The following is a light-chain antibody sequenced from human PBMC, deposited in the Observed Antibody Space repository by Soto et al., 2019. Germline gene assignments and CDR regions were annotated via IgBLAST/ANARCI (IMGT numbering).Light chain of an antibody. J-gene: IGKJ4*01. CDR1: QTINNY. Sequence: EIVLTQSPATLSLSPGERATLSCRASQTINNYLAWYQQKPGQAPRLLVYDASYRAIGIPARFSGSGSGTEFTLPISSLGPEDFAVYYCQQRSDWPPRLTFGGGTKVEIK. CDR3: QQRSDWPPRLT. CDR2: DAS. V-gene: IGKV3-11*01.